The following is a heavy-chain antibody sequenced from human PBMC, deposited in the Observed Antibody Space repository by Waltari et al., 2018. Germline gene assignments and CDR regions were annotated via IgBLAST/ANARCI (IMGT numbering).Heavy chain of an antibody. CDR2: INHRGSP. CDR1: GGSFSGYY. V-gene: IGHV4-34*01. Sequence: QVQLQQWGAGLLKPSETLSLTCAVYGGSFSGYYWSWIRQPPGKGLEWIGEINHRGSPNYSPYLKSGVNLSVDTSKNQFSLKLSSVTAADTAVYYCARANGGMAARKNKYNWFDPWGQGTLVTVSS. J-gene: IGHJ5*02. CDR3: ARANGGMAARKNKYNWFDP. D-gene: IGHD6-6*01.